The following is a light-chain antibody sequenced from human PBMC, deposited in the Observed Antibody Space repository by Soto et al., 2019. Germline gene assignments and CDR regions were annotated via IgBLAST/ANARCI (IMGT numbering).Light chain of an antibody. CDR3: HQSYRAVWT. V-gene: IGKV1-39*01. CDR1: QNIFSY. J-gene: IGKJ1*01. Sequence: DIQMTQSPSSLSASVGDRVTITCRTSQNIFSYLNWYQQKAGQAPKLLIHSASTLESGVPSRFSGGGSGTDFTLTISRLQPEDFATYYCHQSYRAVWTFGQGTKVEIK. CDR2: SAS.